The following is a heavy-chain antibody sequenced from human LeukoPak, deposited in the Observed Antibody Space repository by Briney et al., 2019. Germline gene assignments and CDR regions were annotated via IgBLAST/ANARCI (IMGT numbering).Heavy chain of an antibody. D-gene: IGHD3-10*01. Sequence: KPGKSLRLSCAASGFTFSGYPIHWVRQAPGKGLEWVSSISSSSSYIYYADSVKGRFTISRDNAKNSLYLQMNSLRAEDTAVYYCARDPQYYYGSGSYYSFDYWGQGTLVTVSS. CDR2: ISSSSSYI. CDR1: GFTFSGYP. J-gene: IGHJ4*02. V-gene: IGHV3-21*01. CDR3: ARDPQYYYGSGSYYSFDY.